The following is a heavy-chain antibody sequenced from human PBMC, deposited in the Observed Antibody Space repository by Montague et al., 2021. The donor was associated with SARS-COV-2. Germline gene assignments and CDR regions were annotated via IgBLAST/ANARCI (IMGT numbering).Heavy chain of an antibody. D-gene: IGHD7-27*01. CDR2: ITGTSSLV. V-gene: IGHV3-48*02. CDR1: GFTFSIYS. Sequence: SLRLSCAASGFTFSIYSMNWVRQAPGKGLEWVSYITGTSSLVHYADSVKGRFTISRDNAQNPLYLQMNSLRDEDTAVYYCARSTGHFDYWGLGTLVTVSS. CDR3: ARSTGHFDY. J-gene: IGHJ4*02.